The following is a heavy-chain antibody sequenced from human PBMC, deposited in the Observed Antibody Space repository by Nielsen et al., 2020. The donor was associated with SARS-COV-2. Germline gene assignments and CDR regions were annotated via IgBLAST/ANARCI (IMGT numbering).Heavy chain of an antibody. Sequence: SETLSLTCTVSGDSISSYYWSWIRQAPGKGLAWIGYINYSGSTNYNPSLKSRVTISVDTSKNQFSLKLTSVTAADTAVYYCAREQYHFWSDYARYFDYWGQGSLVTVSS. D-gene: IGHD3-3*01. V-gene: IGHV4-59*01. J-gene: IGHJ4*02. CDR2: INYSGST. CDR1: GDSISSYY. CDR3: AREQYHFWSDYARYFDY.